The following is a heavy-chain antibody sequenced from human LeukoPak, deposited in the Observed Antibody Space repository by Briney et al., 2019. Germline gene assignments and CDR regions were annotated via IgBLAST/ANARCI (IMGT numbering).Heavy chain of an antibody. V-gene: IGHV3-74*01. D-gene: IGHD6-19*01. CDR1: GFTFSSFW. CDR2: INSVGSST. Sequence: GGSLRLSCAASGFTFSSFWMHWVRQAPGKGLVWVSRINSVGSSTSYADSVKGRFTISRDNAKSTLYLQMNSLRAEDTAVYYCARERTSGWDAFDFWGQGTLVTVSS. J-gene: IGHJ4*02. CDR3: ARERTSGWDAFDF.